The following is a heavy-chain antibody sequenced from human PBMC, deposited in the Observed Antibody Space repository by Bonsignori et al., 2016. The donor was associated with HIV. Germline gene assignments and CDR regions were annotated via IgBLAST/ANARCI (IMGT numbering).Heavy chain of an antibody. Sequence: GESLKISCAASGFTFSSYSMNWVRQAPGKGLEWVSSISSSSSYIYYADSVKGRFTISRDNAKNSLYLQMNSLRAEDTAVYYCARDVGGYSYGYTPGGNAFDIWGQGTMVTVSS. J-gene: IGHJ3*02. CDR3: ARDVGGYSYGYTPGGNAFDI. D-gene: IGHD5-18*01. V-gene: IGHV3-21*01. CDR1: GFTFSSYS. CDR2: ISSSSSYI.